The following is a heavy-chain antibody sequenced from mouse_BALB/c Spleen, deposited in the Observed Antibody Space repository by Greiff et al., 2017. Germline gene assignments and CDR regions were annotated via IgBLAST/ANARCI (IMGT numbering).Heavy chain of an antibody. V-gene: IGHV5-6-5*01. CDR1: GFTFSSYA. CDR3: ARQSNYYAMDY. CDR2: ISSGGST. J-gene: IGHJ4*01. D-gene: IGHD2-5*01. Sequence: EVKVVESGGGLVKPGGSLKLSCAASGFTFSSYAMSWVRQTPEKRLEWVASISSGGSTYYPDSVKGRFTISRDNAKNTLYLQMSSLKSEDTAMYYCARQSNYYAMDYWGQGTSVTVSS.